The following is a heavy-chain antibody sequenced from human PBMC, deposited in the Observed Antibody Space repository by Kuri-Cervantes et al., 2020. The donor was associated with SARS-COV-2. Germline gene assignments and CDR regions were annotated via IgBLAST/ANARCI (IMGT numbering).Heavy chain of an antibody. CDR1: GFTFSTSA. CDR3: AKGPTIFGVVIIGYFDY. Sequence: GGSLRLSCAASGFTFSTSAMHWVRQAPGKGLEWVAVISYDGSNKYYADSVKGRFTISRDNAKNSLYLQMNSLKAEDTAVYYCAKGPTIFGVVIIGYFDYWGQGTLVTVSS. J-gene: IGHJ4*02. D-gene: IGHD3-3*01. CDR2: ISYDGSNK. V-gene: IGHV3-30-3*01.